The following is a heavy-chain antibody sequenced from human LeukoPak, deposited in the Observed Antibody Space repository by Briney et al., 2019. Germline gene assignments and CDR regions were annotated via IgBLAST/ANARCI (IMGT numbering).Heavy chain of an antibody. CDR2: ISAYNGNT. CDR3: AKIEPAAIGGDWFDP. J-gene: IGHJ5*02. CDR1: GYTFTSYG. Sequence: ASVKVSCKASGYTFTSYGISWVRQAPGQGLEWMGWISAYNGNTNYAQKLQGRVTMTTDTSTSTAYMELRSLRSDDTAVYYCAKIEPAAIGGDWFDPWGQGTLVTVSS. D-gene: IGHD2-2*01. V-gene: IGHV1-18*01.